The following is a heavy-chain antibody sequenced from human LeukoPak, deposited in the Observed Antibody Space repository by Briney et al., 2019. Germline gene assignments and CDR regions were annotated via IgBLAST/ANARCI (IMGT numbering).Heavy chain of an antibody. V-gene: IGHV4-4*07. J-gene: IGHJ5*02. CDR2: IYTSGST. D-gene: IGHD4-17*01. CDR1: GGSISSYY. Sequence: SETLSLTCTVSGGSISSYYWSWIRQPAGKGLEWIGRIYTSGSTNYNPSLKSRVTISVDTSKNQFSLKLSSVTAADTAVYYCAGGDMTTVQDWFDPWGQGTLVTVSS. CDR3: AGGDMTTVQDWFDP.